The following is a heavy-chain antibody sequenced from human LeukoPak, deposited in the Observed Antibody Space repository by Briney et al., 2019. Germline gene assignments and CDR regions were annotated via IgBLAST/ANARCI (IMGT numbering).Heavy chain of an antibody. CDR3: ARVYYSNSYDYWYFDL. V-gene: IGHV4-59*01. Sequence: SETLSLTSTVSGGSISSYYWSWIRQPPGKGLEWIGYIFYSGSTNYNPSLKSRVTISVDTSTNKFSLKLSSVTAADTAVYYCARVYYSNSYDYWYFDLWGRGTLVTVSS. D-gene: IGHD6-13*01. CDR1: GGSISSYY. J-gene: IGHJ2*01. CDR2: IFYSGST.